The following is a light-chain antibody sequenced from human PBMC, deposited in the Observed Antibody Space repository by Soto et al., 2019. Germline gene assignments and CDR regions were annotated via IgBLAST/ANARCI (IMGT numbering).Light chain of an antibody. V-gene: IGKV1-39*01. Sequence: DIQMTQSPSFLSASLWDRVTITCRASRSVVASLNWYQQKPGKAPKVLIYAATNLQRGIPSRFSGGGFGTEFTLTISSLEPEDFATYYCQQSYSPRWTFGQGTKVDIK. CDR3: QQSYSPRWT. CDR1: RSVVAS. CDR2: AAT. J-gene: IGKJ1*01.